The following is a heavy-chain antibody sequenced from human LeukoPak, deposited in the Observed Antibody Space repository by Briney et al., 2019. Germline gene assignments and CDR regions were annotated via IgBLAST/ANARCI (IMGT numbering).Heavy chain of an antibody. V-gene: IGHV7-4-1*02. Sequence: GASVKVSCKASGYTFTSYAMNWVRQAPGQGLEWMGWINTNTGNPTYAQGFTGRFVFSLDTSVSTAYLQISSLKAEDAAVYYCAVNSPRGPIVIWGQGTMVTVSS. CDR3: AVNSPRGPIVI. J-gene: IGHJ3*02. CDR2: INTNTGNP. CDR1: GYTFTSYA.